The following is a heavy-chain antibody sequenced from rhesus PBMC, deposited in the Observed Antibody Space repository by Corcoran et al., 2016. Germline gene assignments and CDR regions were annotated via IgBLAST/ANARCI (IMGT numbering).Heavy chain of an antibody. J-gene: IGHJ5-2*02. CDR2: LSSGGIH. D-gene: IGHD2-27*01. CDR1: GYSIRGVSY. CDR3: ARYLDSLDV. V-gene: IGHV4-99*01. Sequence: QGQLQESGPGLGKPSEPLSLTCAVSGYSIRGVSYWGWIRSPPGKGLAWIGHLSSGGIHYLTPSLKSRVTISTDTSKNPCSRKRSSVTSADTAVYYCARYLDSLDVWGRGVLVTVSS.